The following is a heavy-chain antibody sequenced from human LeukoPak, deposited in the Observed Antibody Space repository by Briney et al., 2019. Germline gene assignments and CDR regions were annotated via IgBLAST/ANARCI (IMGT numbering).Heavy chain of an antibody. CDR1: GYTFTGYY. D-gene: IGHD3-10*01. CDR3: ARVVGSVPREYFDY. V-gene: IGHV1-2*06. Sequence: ASVKVSCKASGYTFTGYYMHWVRQAPGQGLEWMGRINPNSGDTNYAQKFQGRVTMTRDTSISTAYMELSRLRSDDTAVYYCARVVGSVPREYFDYWGQGTLVTVSS. CDR2: INPNSGDT. J-gene: IGHJ4*02.